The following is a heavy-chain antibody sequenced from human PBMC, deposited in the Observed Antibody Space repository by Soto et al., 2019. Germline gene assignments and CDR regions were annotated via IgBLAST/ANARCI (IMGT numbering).Heavy chain of an antibody. J-gene: IGHJ4*02. CDR3: ARSVPRYSYGQD. CDR2: INNDGSST. Sequence: LRLSCAASGFTFSSYWMHWVRQVPGKGLVWVSRINNDGSSTSYADSVKGRFTISRDNAKNTVSLQMNSLRAEDTAVYYCARSVPRYSYGQDWGQGTLVTVSS. CDR1: GFTFSSYW. V-gene: IGHV3-74*01. D-gene: IGHD5-18*01.